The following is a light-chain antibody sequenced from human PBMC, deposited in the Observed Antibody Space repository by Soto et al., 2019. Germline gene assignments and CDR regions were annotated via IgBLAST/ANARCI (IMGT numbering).Light chain of an antibody. CDR1: QSISSY. V-gene: IGKV3-11*01. Sequence: EIVLTQSPGTLSLSPGERATLSCRANQSISSYLAWYQQKPGQPPRLLIYDASNRATGIPARFSGSGSGTHFTLTINSLEPEDFAVYYCQQRSFDGGTKVEIK. J-gene: IGKJ4*01. CDR2: DAS. CDR3: QQRS.